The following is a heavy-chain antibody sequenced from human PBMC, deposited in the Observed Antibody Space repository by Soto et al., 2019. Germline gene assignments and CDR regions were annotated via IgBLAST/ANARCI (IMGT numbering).Heavy chain of an antibody. CDR1: GASISGNY. D-gene: IGHD2-8*01. CDR2: IYYTGST. CDR3: ARVPYCSNGICYERNCFDY. J-gene: IGHJ4*02. Sequence: PSETLSLTCTVSGASISGNYWSWIRQPPGKGLEWIGSIYYTGSTSYNPSLKSRVTISLDTSEKQFSLRLSSVTAADSAVYYCARVPYCSNGICYERNCFDYWGQGSLVTVSS. V-gene: IGHV4-59*01.